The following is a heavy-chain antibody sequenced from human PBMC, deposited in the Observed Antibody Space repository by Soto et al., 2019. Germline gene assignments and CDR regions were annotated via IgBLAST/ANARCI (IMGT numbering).Heavy chain of an antibody. Sequence: SETLSVTCTVSGGSISRSSYYWVWIRQAPGKGLEWIGSIYYSGSTYYNPSLKSRVTISVDTSKNQFSLKLSSVTAADTAVYYCATLYDSSGYYYGYYYGMDVWGQGTTIT. CDR2: IYYSGST. D-gene: IGHD3-22*01. V-gene: IGHV4-39*01. CDR1: GGSISRSSYY. CDR3: ATLYDSSGYYYGYYYGMDV. J-gene: IGHJ6*02.